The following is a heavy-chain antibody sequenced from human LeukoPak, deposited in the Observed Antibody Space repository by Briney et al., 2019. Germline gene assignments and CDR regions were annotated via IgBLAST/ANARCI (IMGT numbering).Heavy chain of an antibody. J-gene: IGHJ4*02. CDR3: ARGGLNGQLWPTITAY. CDR2: INPNSGGT. Sequence: GASVKVSCKASGYTFTGYYMHWVRQAPGQGLEWMGWINPNSGGTNYAQKFQGRVTMTRDTSISTAYMELSRLRSDDTAVYYCARGGLNGQLWPTITAYWGQGTLVTVSS. D-gene: IGHD5-18*01. CDR1: GYTFTGYY. V-gene: IGHV1-2*02.